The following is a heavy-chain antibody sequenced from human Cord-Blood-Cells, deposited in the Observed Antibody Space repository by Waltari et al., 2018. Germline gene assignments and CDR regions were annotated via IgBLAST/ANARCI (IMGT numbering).Heavy chain of an antibody. V-gene: IGHV3-7*01. CDR2: IKQDGSEK. CDR3: VSSAPYYDFWSGQSAFDI. CDR1: GFTFSSYW. D-gene: IGHD3-3*01. Sequence: EVQLVESGGGLVQPGGSLRLSCAASGFTFSSYWMRWVRQAPGKGLEWVANIKQDGSEKYYVDSVKGQFTISRDNAKNSLYLQMNSLRAEDTAVYYCVSSAPYYDFWSGQSAFDIWGQGTMVTVSS. J-gene: IGHJ3*02.